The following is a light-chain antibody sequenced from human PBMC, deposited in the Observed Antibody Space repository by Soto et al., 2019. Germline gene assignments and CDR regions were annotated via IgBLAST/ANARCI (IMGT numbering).Light chain of an antibody. J-gene: IGLJ1*01. CDR3: SSYTSSTTYV. V-gene: IGLV2-14*01. CDR2: GVN. Sequence: QSALTQPPSVSGSPGQSITISCTGTSSDVGGYGYVSWYQQHPGKAPKLMIYGVNNRPSGVSYRFSGSKSGNTASLTISGLQAEDEADYYCSSYTSSTTYVFGTGTKLTVL. CDR1: SSDVGGYGY.